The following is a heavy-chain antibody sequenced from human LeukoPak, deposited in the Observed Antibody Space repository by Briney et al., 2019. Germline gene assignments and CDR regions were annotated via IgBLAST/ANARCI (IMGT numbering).Heavy chain of an antibody. CDR2: IYTSGST. Sequence: SETLSLTCTVSGGSIGSYYWSWIRQPAGKGLEWIGRIYTSGSTNYNPSLKSRVTMSVDTSKNQFSLKLSSVTAADTAVYYCARDNVVVTAIPFDYWGQGTLVTVSS. CDR1: GGSIGSYY. V-gene: IGHV4-4*07. D-gene: IGHD2-21*02. J-gene: IGHJ4*02. CDR3: ARDNVVVTAIPFDY.